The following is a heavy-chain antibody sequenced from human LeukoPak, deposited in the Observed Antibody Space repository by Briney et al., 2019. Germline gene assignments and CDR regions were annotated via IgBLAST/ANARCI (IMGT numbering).Heavy chain of an antibody. J-gene: IGHJ4*02. CDR2: IYYSGST. D-gene: IGHD5-18*01. CDR3: ARGDGYSYGPFDY. Sequence: PSETLSLTCTVSGGSISSYYWSWIRQPPGKGLEWIGYIYYSGSTNYNPSLKSRVTISVDTSKNQFSLKLSSVTAADTAVYYCARGDGYSYGPFDYWGQGTLVTVSS. CDR1: GGSISSYY. V-gene: IGHV4-59*01.